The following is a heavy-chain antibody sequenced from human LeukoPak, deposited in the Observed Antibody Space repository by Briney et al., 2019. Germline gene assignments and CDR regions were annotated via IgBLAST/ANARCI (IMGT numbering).Heavy chain of an antibody. V-gene: IGHV4-61*02. CDR2: IYTSGST. J-gene: IGHJ4*02. D-gene: IGHD3-22*01. CDR3: ARVAYYYDSSGYEALVFDY. Sequence: SQTLSLTCTVSGGSISSGSYYWSWIRQPAGKGLEWIGRIYTSGSTNYNPSLKSRVTISVDTSKNQFSLKLSSATAADTAVYYCARVAYYYDSSGYEALVFDYWGQGTLVTVSS. CDR1: GGSISSGSYY.